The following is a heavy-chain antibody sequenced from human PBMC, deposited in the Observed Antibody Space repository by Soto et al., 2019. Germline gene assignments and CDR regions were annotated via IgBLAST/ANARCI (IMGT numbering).Heavy chain of an antibody. CDR1: VFTFSGYA. CDR2: ISYDGSNK. Sequence: VGSPRLSCAASVFTFSGYAMHCVRHSPGKGLEWVAVISYDGSNKYYADSVKGRFTISRDNSKNTLYLLMNSLRAEDTAVYFCATDKASYGPGLLHIWCQGILVSLSS. D-gene: IGHD2-21*01. J-gene: IGHJ4*02. V-gene: IGHV3-30-3*01. CDR3: ATDKASYGPGLLHI.